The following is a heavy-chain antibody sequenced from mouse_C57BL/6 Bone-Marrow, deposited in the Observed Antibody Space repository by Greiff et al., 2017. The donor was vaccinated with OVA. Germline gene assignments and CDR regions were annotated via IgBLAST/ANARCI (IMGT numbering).Heavy chain of an antibody. D-gene: IGHD2-4*01. CDR3: ARGDYDGYYYAMDY. CDR1: GFTFSDYG. CDR2: ISSGSSTI. Sequence: VKVEESGGGLVKPGGSLKLSCAASGFTFSDYGMHWVRQAPEKGLEWVAYISSGSSTIYYADTVKGRFTISRDNAKNTLFLQMTSLRSEDTAMYYCARGDYDGYYYAMDYWGQGTSVTVSS. J-gene: IGHJ4*01. V-gene: IGHV5-17*01.